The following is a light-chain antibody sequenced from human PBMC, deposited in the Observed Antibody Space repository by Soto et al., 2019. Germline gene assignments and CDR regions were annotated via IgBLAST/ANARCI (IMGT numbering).Light chain of an antibody. CDR3: HQYGSSPQT. Sequence: FTQSPGTLSLSPGERAPLSCRPSQSVSSAYLAWYQQKPGQAPRLLIYGASSRATGIPDRFSGSGSGTDFTLTISRLEPEDFAVFYCHQYGSSPQTFGQGTKVDVK. V-gene: IGKV3-20*01. CDR2: GAS. J-gene: IGKJ1*01. CDR1: QSVSSAY.